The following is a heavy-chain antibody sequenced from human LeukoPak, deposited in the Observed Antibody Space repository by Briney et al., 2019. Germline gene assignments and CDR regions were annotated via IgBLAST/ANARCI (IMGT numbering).Heavy chain of an antibody. J-gene: IGHJ4*02. CDR2: IKQDGSEK. Sequence: PGGSLRLSCAASGFTLSSYWMSWVRQAPGKGLEWVANIKQDGSEKYYVDSVKGRFTISRDNAKNSLYLQMNSLRAEDTAVYYCARDGGSYYIEPHDYWGQGTLVTVSS. CDR3: ARDGGSYYIEPHDY. D-gene: IGHD3-10*01. V-gene: IGHV3-7*01. CDR1: GFTLSSYW.